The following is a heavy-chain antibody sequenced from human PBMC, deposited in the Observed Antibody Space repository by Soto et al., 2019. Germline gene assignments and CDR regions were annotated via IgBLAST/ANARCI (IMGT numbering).Heavy chain of an antibody. CDR2: FSLSGTT. J-gene: IGHJ4*02. V-gene: IGHV4-4*07. CDR1: GASITGSSD. CDR3: ARGMTPPGAPAWYYFDS. D-gene: IGHD2-8*02. Sequence: SGRLYLTCTASGASITGSSDWSWIRQPAGKGLEWIGRFSLSGTTNYNPSLRSRVTMSADVSKNQFSLRLTSVTAADTALYYCARGMTPPGAPAWYYFDSWGQGTLVPVS.